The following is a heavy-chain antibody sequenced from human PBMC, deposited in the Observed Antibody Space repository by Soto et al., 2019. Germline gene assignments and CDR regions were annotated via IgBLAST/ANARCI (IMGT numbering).Heavy chain of an antibody. CDR3: ARSVAVPGAHIDY. D-gene: IGHD6-19*01. CDR2: VYYTGST. CDR1: GGSISGSY. V-gene: IGHV4-59*01. Sequence: SETLSLTCSVSGGSISGSYWSWIRQSPWKGLEWLGYVYYTGSTNCSPSLRSRVSISVDTSKNEFSLRLSSVTAADTAVYFCARSVAVPGAHIDYWGQGTQVTVSS. J-gene: IGHJ4*02.